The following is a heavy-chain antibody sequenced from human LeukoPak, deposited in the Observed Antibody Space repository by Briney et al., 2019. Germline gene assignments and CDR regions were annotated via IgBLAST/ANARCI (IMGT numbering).Heavy chain of an antibody. D-gene: IGHD1-26*01. CDR1: GGSLSSGSHY. Sequence: SETLSLTCTVSGGSLSSGSHYWDWIRPPPGKGLEWIGSFYYSGSPYYNPSLKRRVTISVDTSKNQFSLNLSSVTAADTAVYYCARNVPNSGSYYAFDFWGQGTLVTVSS. J-gene: IGHJ4*02. V-gene: IGHV4-39*01. CDR3: ARNVPNSGSYYAFDF. CDR2: FYYSGSP.